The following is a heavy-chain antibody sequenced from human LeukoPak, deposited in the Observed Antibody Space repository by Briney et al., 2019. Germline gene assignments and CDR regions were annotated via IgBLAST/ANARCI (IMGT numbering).Heavy chain of an antibody. J-gene: IGHJ6*03. D-gene: IGHD6-19*01. CDR1: GYTFTSYA. CDR3: ARTPRSYIAVAAPYYYYYMDV. Sequence: ASVKVSCKASGYTFTSYAMNWVRQAPGQGLEWMGWINTNTGNPTYAQGFTGRFVFSLDTSVSTAYLQISSLKAEDTAVYYCARTPRSYIAVAAPYYYYYMDVWGKGTTVTVSS. CDR2: INTNTGNP. V-gene: IGHV7-4-1*02.